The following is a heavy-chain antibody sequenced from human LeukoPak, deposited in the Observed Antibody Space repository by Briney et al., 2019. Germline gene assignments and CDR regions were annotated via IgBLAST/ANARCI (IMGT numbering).Heavy chain of an antibody. CDR3: AKDASGYYYDSSGYRDY. Sequence: GGSLRISCAASGFTFSSYAMSWVRQAPGKGLEWVSAISGSGGSTYYADSVKGRFTISRDNSKNTLYLQMNSLRAEDTAVYYCAKDASGYYYDSSGYRDYWGQGTLVTVSS. CDR1: GFTFSSYA. J-gene: IGHJ4*02. CDR2: ISGSGGST. D-gene: IGHD3-22*01. V-gene: IGHV3-23*01.